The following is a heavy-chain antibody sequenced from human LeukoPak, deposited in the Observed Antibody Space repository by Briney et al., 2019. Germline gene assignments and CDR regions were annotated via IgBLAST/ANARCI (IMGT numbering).Heavy chain of an antibody. CDR1: GFTVSTNY. CDR3: ARGSIGPRSWFDP. CDR2: IFSNGNT. D-gene: IGHD2-2*01. J-gene: IGHJ5*02. V-gene: IGHV3-66*01. Sequence: GGSLRLSCAASGFTVSTNYMSWVRQAPGKGLEWVSVIFSNGNTYYADSVKGRFSISRDNSKNTLFLQMNSLRDEDTAVYYCARGSIGPRSWFDPWGQGTLVTASS.